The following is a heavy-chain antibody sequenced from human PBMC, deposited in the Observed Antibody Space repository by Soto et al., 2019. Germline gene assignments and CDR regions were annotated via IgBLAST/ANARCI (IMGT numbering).Heavy chain of an antibody. CDR3: ARDRGYSYGPDAFDI. V-gene: IGHV1-69*06. D-gene: IGHD5-18*01. CDR2: IIPIFGTA. Sequence: SSVKVSCKASGGTFSSYAISWVRQAPGQGLEWMGGIIPIFGTANYAQKFQGRVTITADKSTSTAYMELSSLRSEDTAVYYCARDRGYSYGPDAFDIWGQGTMVTVSS. J-gene: IGHJ3*02. CDR1: GGTFSSYA.